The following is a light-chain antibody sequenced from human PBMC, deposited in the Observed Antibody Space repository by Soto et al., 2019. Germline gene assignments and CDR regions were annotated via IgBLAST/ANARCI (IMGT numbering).Light chain of an antibody. CDR1: QSINSK. Sequence: IVMTQSPATLSVSPGERATLSCRASQSINSKLARYQHKPGQAPRLLIFGASNRTTGVPARFSGGGSGTNFTLSISSLQCEDFAVYFCQQYDNWPPYSLGQGTKLEIK. CDR2: GAS. J-gene: IGKJ2*01. V-gene: IGKV3-15*01. CDR3: QQYDNWPPYS.